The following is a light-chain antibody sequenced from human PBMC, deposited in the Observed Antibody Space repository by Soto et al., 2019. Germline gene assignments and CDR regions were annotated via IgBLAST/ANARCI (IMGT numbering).Light chain of an antibody. CDR1: QSVLRTSNDKNS. V-gene: IGKV4-1*01. CDR2: WAS. CDR3: QQRNIWPPVT. Sequence: DIVMTQSPDSLAVSLGERATINCKSSQSVLRTSNDKNSLSWYQQKPGQPPKLLIYWASTRESGVPDRFSGSGSGTDFTLTISSLQAEDVAVYYCQQRNIWPPVTFGQGTRLEIK. J-gene: IGKJ5*01.